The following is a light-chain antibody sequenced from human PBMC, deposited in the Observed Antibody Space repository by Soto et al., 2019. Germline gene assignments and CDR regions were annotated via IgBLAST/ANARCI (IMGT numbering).Light chain of an antibody. CDR2: GAS. CDR3: QQSYSTLWT. V-gene: IGKV1-39*01. Sequence: EIPMTQSPSSLSASVGDRVTITCRASQSISTYLNWFQQKPGKAPRLLIYGASRLQTGVPSRFSGSGSVTDFTLTINSLQPEDSATYFCQQSYSTLWTFGQGTRLEIK. J-gene: IGKJ2*02. CDR1: QSISTY.